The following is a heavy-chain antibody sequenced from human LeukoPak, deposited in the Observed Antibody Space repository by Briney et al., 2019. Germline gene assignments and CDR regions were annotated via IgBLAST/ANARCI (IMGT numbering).Heavy chain of an antibody. CDR3: ARVYYYDSSGYPNWFDP. J-gene: IGHJ5*02. Sequence: ASVKVSCKASGGTFSSYAISWVRQAPGQGLEWMGRIIPILGIANYAQKFQGRVTITVDKSMSTAYMELSSLRSEDTAVYYCARVYYYDSSGYPNWFDPWGQGTLVTVSS. V-gene: IGHV1-69*04. D-gene: IGHD3-22*01. CDR2: IIPILGIA. CDR1: GGTFSSYA.